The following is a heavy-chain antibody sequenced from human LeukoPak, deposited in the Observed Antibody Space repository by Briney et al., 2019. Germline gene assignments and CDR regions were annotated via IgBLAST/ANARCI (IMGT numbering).Heavy chain of an antibody. V-gene: IGHV3-66*01. J-gene: IGHJ4*02. D-gene: IGHD6-19*01. Sequence: GGSLRLSCAASGFTVSSNYMSWVRQAPGKGLEWVSVIYSGGSTYYADSVKGRFTISRDNSKNTLYLQMNSLRAEDTAVYYRARPYSSGWYYFDYWGQGTLVTVSS. CDR3: ARPYSSGWYYFDY. CDR2: IYSGGST. CDR1: GFTVSSNY.